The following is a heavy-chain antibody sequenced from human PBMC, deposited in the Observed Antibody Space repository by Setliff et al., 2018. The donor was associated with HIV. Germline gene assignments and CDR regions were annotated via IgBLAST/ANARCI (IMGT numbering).Heavy chain of an antibody. CDR2: IYPPDSDT. CDR3: ARLPFGSSDAFDI. J-gene: IGHJ3*02. Sequence: GESLKISCKASGYSFTSHWISWVRQMPGKGLEWMGIIYPPDSDTTYSPSFRGQVTISADKSINTAYLHWSRLKASDTAIYFCARLPFGSSDAFDIWGQGTVVTVSS. V-gene: IGHV5-51*01. CDR1: GYSFTSHW. D-gene: IGHD6-6*01.